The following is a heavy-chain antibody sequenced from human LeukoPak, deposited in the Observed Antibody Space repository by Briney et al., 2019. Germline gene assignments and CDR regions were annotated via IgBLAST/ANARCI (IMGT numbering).Heavy chain of an antibody. D-gene: IGHD4/OR15-4a*01. J-gene: IGHJ4*02. Sequence: GGSLRLSCAASGFTFSSYWMTWVRQTPGKGLEWAANTKHDGSEDYFVDSVKGRFTISRDNAENSLHLQMSSLRAEDTAVYYCARSANYGGHAFFDYWGQGILVIVSS. V-gene: IGHV3-7*01. CDR1: GFTFSSYW. CDR2: TKHDGSED. CDR3: ARSANYGGHAFFDY.